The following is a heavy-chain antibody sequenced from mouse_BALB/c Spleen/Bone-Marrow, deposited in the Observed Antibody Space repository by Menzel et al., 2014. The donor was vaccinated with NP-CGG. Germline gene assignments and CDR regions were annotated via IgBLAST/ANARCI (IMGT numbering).Heavy chain of an antibody. J-gene: IGHJ4*01. V-gene: IGHV3-5*02. D-gene: IGHD2-4*01. CDR3: ARDGGLRGYAMDY. CDR2: IYYSGTI. CDR1: GISITTGNYR. Sequence: EVKLMESGPGLVKPPQTVSLTCTVTGISITTGNYRWSWIRQFPGNKLEWIGYIYYSGTITYNPSLTSRTTITRDTSKNQFFLEMNSLTAEDTATYYCARDGGLRGYAMDYWGQGTSVTVSS.